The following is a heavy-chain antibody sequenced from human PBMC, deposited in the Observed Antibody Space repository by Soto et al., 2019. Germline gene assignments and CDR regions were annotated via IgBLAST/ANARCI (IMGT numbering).Heavy chain of an antibody. CDR1: GGSISSSNW. CDR3: ARDRCSGGSCYSGREWRYFVY. V-gene: IGHV4-4*02. J-gene: IGHJ4*02. Sequence: QVQLQESGPGLVKPSGTLSLTCAVSGGSISSSNWWSWVRQPPGKGLEWIGEIYHSGSTNYNPSLKSRVTISVDKSKNPFFLKLSSVTAADTAVYYCARDRCSGGSCYSGREWRYFVYWGQGTLVTVSS. CDR2: IYHSGST. D-gene: IGHD2-15*01.